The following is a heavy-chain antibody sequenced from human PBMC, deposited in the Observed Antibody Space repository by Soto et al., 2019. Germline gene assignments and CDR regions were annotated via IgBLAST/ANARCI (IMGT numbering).Heavy chain of an antibody. D-gene: IGHD1-7*01. CDR3: ARDKGGEVPAALRYNGNLGDNWFDP. J-gene: IGHJ5*02. V-gene: IGHV3-21*01. Sequence: EVQLVESGGGLVKPGGSLRLSCAASGFTFSSYSMNWVRQAPGKGLEWVSSISSSSSYIYYADSVKGRFTISRDNAKNSLYLQMNSLRAVDTAVYYCARDKGGEVPAALRYNGNLGDNWFDPWGQGTLVTVSS. CDR1: GFTFSSYS. CDR2: ISSSSSYI.